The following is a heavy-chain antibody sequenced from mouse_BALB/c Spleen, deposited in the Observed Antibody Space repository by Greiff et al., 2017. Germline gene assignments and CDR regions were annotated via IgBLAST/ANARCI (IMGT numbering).Heavy chain of an antibody. D-gene: IGHD2-2*01. CDR3: ASHYYGYEGFDY. V-gene: IGHV3-6*02. Sequence: ESGPGLVKPSQSLSLTCSVTGYSITSGYYWNWIRQFPGNKLEWMGYISYDGSNNYNPSLKNRISITRDTSKNQFFLKLNSVTTEDTATYYCASHYYGYEGFDYWGQGTTLTVSS. J-gene: IGHJ2*01. CDR1: GYSITSGYY. CDR2: ISYDGSN.